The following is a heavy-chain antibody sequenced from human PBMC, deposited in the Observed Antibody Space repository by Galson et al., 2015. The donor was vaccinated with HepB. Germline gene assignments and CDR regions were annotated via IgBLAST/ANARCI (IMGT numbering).Heavy chain of an antibody. V-gene: IGHV1-2*02. CDR2: INPNRGGT. D-gene: IGHD5-12*01. J-gene: IGHJ6*02. CDR3: AREPPGDIVATIMFYYCMDV. Sequence: SVKVSCKASGYTFTSYYMHWVRQAPGQGLEWMGWINPNRGGTNYAQKFQGRVTITTDTSISTAYMELSRLRSDDTAVYYCAREPPGDIVATIMFYYCMDVWGRGTTVTVSS. CDR1: GYTFTSYY.